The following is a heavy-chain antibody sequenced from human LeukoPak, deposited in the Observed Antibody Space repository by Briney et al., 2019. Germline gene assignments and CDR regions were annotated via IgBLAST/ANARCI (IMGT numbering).Heavy chain of an antibody. V-gene: IGHV3-7*01. D-gene: IGHD6-13*01. Sequence: GGSLRLSCAASGFTFSSYWMSWVRQAPGKGLDWVANIKQDGSEKYCVDSVKGRFTISRYNARNSLYLQMNSLGAEDTAVYYCARDHSASWSTLDLCGRGTLVTVSS. CDR2: IKQDGSEK. CDR3: ARDHSASWSTLDL. J-gene: IGHJ2*01. CDR1: GFTFSSYW.